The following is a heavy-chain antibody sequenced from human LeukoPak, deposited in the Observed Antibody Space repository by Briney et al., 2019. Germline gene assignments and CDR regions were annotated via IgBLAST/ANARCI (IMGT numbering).Heavy chain of an antibody. CDR3: ARQVIGDCYNQ. J-gene: IGHJ4*02. D-gene: IGHD2-21*02. V-gene: IGHV4-39*01. Sequence: SETLSLTCTVSGGSISSSSYYWGWIRQPPGKGLEWIGSIYYSGSTYYNPSLKSRVTISVDTSKNQFSLKLSSVTAADTAVYYCARQVIGDCYNQWDQGTLVTVSS. CDR2: IYYSGST. CDR1: GGSISSSSYY.